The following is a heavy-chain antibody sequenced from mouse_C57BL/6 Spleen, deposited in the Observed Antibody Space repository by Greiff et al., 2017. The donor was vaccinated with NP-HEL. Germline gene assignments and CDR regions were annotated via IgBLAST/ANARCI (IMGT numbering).Heavy chain of an antibody. J-gene: IGHJ2*01. CDR1: GFSLTSYG. Sequence: QVQLKQSGPGLVQPSQSLSITCTVSGFSLTSYGVHWVRQSPGKGLEWLGVIWSGGSTDSNAAFISRLSISKDNSKSQVFFKMNSLQADDTAIYYCARKKDEVCDYWGQGTTLTVSS. V-gene: IGHV2-2*01. CDR2: IWSGGST. CDR3: ARKKDEVCDY.